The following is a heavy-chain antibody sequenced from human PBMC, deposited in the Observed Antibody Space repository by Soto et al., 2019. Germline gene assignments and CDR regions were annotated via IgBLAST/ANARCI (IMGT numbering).Heavy chain of an antibody. CDR1: GFTFSSYW. CDR3: ARESSGYYYRIYYYGMDV. CDR2: INSDGSST. J-gene: IGHJ6*02. D-gene: IGHD3-22*01. Sequence: VQLVESGGGLVQPGGSLRLSCAASGFTFSSYWMHWVRQAPGKGLVWVSRINSDGSSTSYADSVKGRFTISRDNAKNTLYLQMNSLRAEDTAVYYCARESSGYYYRIYYYGMDVWGQGTTVTVSS. V-gene: IGHV3-74*01.